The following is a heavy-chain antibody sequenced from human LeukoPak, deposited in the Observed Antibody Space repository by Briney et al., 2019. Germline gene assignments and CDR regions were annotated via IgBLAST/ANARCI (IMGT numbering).Heavy chain of an antibody. CDR1: GGSISSGGYS. D-gene: IGHD3-22*01. Sequence: SETLSLTCAVSGGSISSGGYSWSWIRQPPGRGLEWIGYIYHSGSTYYNPSLKSRVTISVDRSKSQFSLKLSSVTAADTAVYYCARVGYYDSSGFLDNWGQGTLVTVSS. V-gene: IGHV4-30-2*01. J-gene: IGHJ4*02. CDR3: ARVGYYDSSGFLDN. CDR2: IYHSGST.